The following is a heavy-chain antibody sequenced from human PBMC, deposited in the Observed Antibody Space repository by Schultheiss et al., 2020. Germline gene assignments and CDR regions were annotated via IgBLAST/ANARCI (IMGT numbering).Heavy chain of an antibody. V-gene: IGHV4-61*02. D-gene: IGHD5-24*01. Sequence: SETLSLTCTVSGGSISSGSYYWSWIRQPAGKGLEWIGRIYTSGTTSYNPSLKSRVTISVDTSKNQFSLKLSSVTAADTAVYYCARVRVEMATNDAFDIWGRVTLVTVSS. CDR2: IYTSGTT. CDR3: ARVRVEMATNDAFDI. CDR1: GGSISSGSYY. J-gene: IGHJ2*01.